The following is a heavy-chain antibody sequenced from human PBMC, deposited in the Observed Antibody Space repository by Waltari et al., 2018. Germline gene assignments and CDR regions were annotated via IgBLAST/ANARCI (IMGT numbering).Heavy chain of an antibody. V-gene: IGHV1-2*02. Sequence: QVLLVQSGAEVKKPGASVKVSCKASGYVFTNYYLHWVRQAPGQGPEWMGWFNPETGNANYAPNFRGRVTMTWDTSINTAFMDLSGLKSDDTAVYYCARDRTTMAARPGDYWGQGTLVTVSS. D-gene: IGHD6-6*01. J-gene: IGHJ4*02. CDR2: FNPETGNA. CDR3: ARDRTTMAARPGDY. CDR1: GYVFTNYY.